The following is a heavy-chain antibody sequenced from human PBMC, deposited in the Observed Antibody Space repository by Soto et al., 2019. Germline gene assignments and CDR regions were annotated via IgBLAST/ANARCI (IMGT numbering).Heavy chain of an antibody. V-gene: IGHV3-48*03. CDR2: ISSSGSTI. CDR1: GFTFSSYE. J-gene: IGHJ6*02. Sequence: SLRLSCAASGFTFSSYEMNWVRQAPGKGLEWVSYISSSGSTIYYADSVKGRFTISRDNAKNSLYLQMNSLRAEDTAVYYCARSITIFGVVIKKYYYYGMDVWGQGTTVTVSS. CDR3: ARSITIFGVVIKKYYYYGMDV. D-gene: IGHD3-3*01.